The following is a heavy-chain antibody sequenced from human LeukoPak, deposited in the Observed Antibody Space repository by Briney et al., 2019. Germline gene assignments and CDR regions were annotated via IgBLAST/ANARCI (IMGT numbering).Heavy chain of an antibody. J-gene: IGHJ4*02. CDR1: GDSISRGRYY. Sequence: PSETLSLTCTVSGDSISRGRYYWSWVRQPAGKELEWIGRIYASGKTDYNPYTPSLKSRVAMSLDTSKNQVSLYLASVTAADTAMYFCARSFSEKFYFESWGQGTLVTVSS. CDR3: ARSFSEKFYFES. V-gene: IGHV4-61*02. CDR2: IYASGKT. D-gene: IGHD1-26*01.